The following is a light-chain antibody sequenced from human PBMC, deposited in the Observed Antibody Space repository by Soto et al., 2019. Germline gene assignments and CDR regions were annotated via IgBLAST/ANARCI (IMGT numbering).Light chain of an antibody. CDR3: QQYDTSPPT. CDR2: AAS. CDR1: QSVSSY. Sequence: EIVLTQSPATLSLSPGERATLSCRASQSVSSYLAWYQQKPGQAPRLLIYAASSRATGIPDRFSGSGSGTDFTLTISRLEPEDFAVYSCQQYDTSPPTFGQGTKVDIK. V-gene: IGKV3-20*01. J-gene: IGKJ1*01.